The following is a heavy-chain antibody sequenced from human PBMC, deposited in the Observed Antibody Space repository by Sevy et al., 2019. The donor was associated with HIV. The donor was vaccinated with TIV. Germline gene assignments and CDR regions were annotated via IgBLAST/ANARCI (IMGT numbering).Heavy chain of an antibody. D-gene: IGHD3-22*01. V-gene: IGHV3-53*01. CDR2: IYSGDST. Sequence: GGSLRLSCAASGFTVSDNYMSWVRQAPGKGLEWVSVIYSGDSTYYADSVKGRFTISRDNSKNTLYLQMNSLRAGDTAVYYCARLSVYYYDDSGHYTTWNAFDIWGQGTTVTASS. CDR3: ARLSVYYYDDSGHYTTWNAFDI. CDR1: GFTVSDNY. J-gene: IGHJ3*02.